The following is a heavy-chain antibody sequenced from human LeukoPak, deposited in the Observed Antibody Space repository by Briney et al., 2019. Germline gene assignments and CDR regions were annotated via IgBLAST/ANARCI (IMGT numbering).Heavy chain of an antibody. D-gene: IGHD5-12*01. CDR3: AREHVDIVATIIGGFDY. CDR1: GFTFSSYG. V-gene: IGHV3-33*01. Sequence: GGSLRLSCAASGFTFSSYGMHWVRQAPGQGLEWVAVIWYDGSNKYYADSVKGRFTISRDNSKNTLYLQMNSLRAEDTAVYYCAREHVDIVATIIGGFDYWGQRTLVTVSS. CDR2: IWYDGSNK. J-gene: IGHJ4*02.